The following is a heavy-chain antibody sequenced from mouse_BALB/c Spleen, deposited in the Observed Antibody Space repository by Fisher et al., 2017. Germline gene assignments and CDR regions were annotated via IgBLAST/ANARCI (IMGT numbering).Heavy chain of an antibody. J-gene: IGHJ1*01. CDR3: AREVLRHYWYFDV. D-gene: IGHD1-2*01. V-gene: IGHV1-77*01. Sequence: KFKGKATLTTDKSSSTAYMQLSRLTSEDSAVYYCAREVLRHYWYFDVWGAGTTVTVSS.